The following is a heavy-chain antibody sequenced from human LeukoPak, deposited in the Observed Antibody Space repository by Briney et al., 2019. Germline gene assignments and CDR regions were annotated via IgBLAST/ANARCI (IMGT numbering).Heavy chain of an antibody. CDR1: GGTFSSYA. CDR3: VRLYEGEYHFDY. D-gene: IGHD3-16*01. Sequence: ASVKVSCKASGGTFSSYAISWVRQAPGQGLEWMGRIIPILGIANYAQKFQGRVTITADKSTSTAYMELSSLRSEDTAVYYCVRLYEGEYHFDYWGQGTLVTVSS. J-gene: IGHJ4*02. CDR2: IIPILGIA. V-gene: IGHV1-69*04.